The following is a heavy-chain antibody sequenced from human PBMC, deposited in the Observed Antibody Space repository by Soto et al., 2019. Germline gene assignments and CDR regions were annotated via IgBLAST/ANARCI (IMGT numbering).Heavy chain of an antibody. CDR1: GYTFTSYG. CDR3: ARLGIPIFGVVINYYYGMNV. J-gene: IGHJ6*02. Sequence: ASVKVSCKASGYTFTSYGISWVRQAPGQGLEWMGWISAYNGNTNYAQKLQGRVTMTTDTSTSTAYMELRSLRSDDTAVYYCARLGIPIFGVVINYYYGMNVWAQGTPVTVS. V-gene: IGHV1-18*04. CDR2: ISAYNGNT. D-gene: IGHD3-3*01.